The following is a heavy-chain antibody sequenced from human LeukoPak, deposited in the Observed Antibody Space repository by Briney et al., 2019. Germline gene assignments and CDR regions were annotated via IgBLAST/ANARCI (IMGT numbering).Heavy chain of an antibody. J-gene: IGHJ5*01. CDR3: AKGASHGIHYWFDP. CDR2: VGWDSRSV. CDR1: GFKFDDYA. V-gene: IGHV3-9*01. Sequence: GGSLRLSCEASGFKFDDYAMHWVRQAPGKGPEWVSGVGWDSRSVAYADSVRGRFTISRDNAKNYLYLQMNSLTTEDTAFYHCAKGASHGIHYWFDPWGQGTLVTVST. D-gene: IGHD1-14*01.